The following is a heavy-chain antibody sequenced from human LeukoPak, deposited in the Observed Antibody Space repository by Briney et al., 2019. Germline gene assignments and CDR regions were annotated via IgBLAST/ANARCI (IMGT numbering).Heavy chain of an antibody. D-gene: IGHD6-13*01. J-gene: IGHJ5*02. CDR3: ASPAAGAPYNWFDP. CDR2: INHSGST. Sequence: SETLSLTCAVYGGSFSGYYWSWIRQPPGKGLEWIGEINHSGSTNYNPSLKSRVTISVDKSKNQFSLKLSSVTAADTAVYYCASPAAGAPYNWFDPWGQGTLVTVSS. CDR1: GGSFSGYY. V-gene: IGHV4-34*01.